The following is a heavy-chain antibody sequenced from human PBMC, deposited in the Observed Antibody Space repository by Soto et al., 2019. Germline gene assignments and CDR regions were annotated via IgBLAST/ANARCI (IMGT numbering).Heavy chain of an antibody. CDR2: IYYSGST. J-gene: IGHJ4*02. CDR3: ARVGSGSWYFDY. CDR1: GGSISSGGYY. Sequence: PSETLSLTCTVSGGSISSGGYYWSWIRQHPGKGLEWIGYIYYSGSTYYNPSLKSRVTISVDTPKNQFSLKLSSVTAADTAVYYCARVGSGSWYFDYWGQGTLVTVSS. V-gene: IGHV4-31*03. D-gene: IGHD1-26*01.